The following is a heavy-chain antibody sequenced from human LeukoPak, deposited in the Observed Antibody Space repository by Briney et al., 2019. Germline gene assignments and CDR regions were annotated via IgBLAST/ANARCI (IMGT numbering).Heavy chain of an antibody. J-gene: IGHJ4*02. CDR1: GYTFTSYG. V-gene: IGHV1-18*01. CDR3: ARGWDYDSSGYYPMGY. Sequence: ASVTVSCKATGYTFTSYGISWVRQAPGQGLAWMGWISAYNGNTNYAQKLQGRVTMTTDTSTSTAYMELRSLRSDDTAVYYCARGWDYDSSGYYPMGYWSQGTLVTVSS. CDR2: ISAYNGNT. D-gene: IGHD3-22*01.